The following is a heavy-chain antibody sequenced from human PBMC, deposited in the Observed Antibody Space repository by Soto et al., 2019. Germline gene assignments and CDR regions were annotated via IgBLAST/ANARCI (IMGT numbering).Heavy chain of an antibody. CDR2: IGTLSDT. CDR1: GFTFSTFD. Sequence: GGSLRLSCAGSGFTFSTFDIHWVREAPGKGLEWVSGIGTLSDTFYAASVQGRFTISRQDAKNSVYLQMNSLRAGDTAFYYCARGRSFSYDSTPPPMFDPWGQGTLVTVSS. D-gene: IGHD3-10*01. J-gene: IGHJ5*02. V-gene: IGHV3-13*01. CDR3: ARGRSFSYDSTPPPMFDP.